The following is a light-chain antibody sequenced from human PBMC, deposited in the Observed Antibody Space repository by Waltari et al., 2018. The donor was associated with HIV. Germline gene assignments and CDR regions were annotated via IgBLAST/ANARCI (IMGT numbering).Light chain of an antibody. CDR3: SSYAGSNIWV. Sequence: QSALTQPASVSGSPGQSITIPCTGTNSNGGSFNFVSWYQQTPGKAPRLMIYEVTKRPSGISNRFSGSKSGNTASLTISGLQAEDEAYYYCSSYAGSNIWVFGGGTKLTVL. CDR2: EVT. J-gene: IGLJ3*02. V-gene: IGLV2-23*02. CDR1: NSNGGSFNF.